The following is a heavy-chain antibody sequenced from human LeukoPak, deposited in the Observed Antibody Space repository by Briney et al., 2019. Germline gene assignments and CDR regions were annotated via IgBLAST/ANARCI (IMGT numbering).Heavy chain of an antibody. CDR3: AKDEGPVDTAIEDY. J-gene: IGHJ4*02. Sequence: GGSLRLSCAASGFTFSSYAMSWVGQAPGKGLEGVSGISGSGGSTYYADSVKGRFTISRDNSKNTLYLQMNSLRAEDTAVYYCAKDEGPVDTAIEDYWGQGTLVTVSS. V-gene: IGHV3-23*01. CDR2: ISGSGGST. D-gene: IGHD5-18*01. CDR1: GFTFSSYA.